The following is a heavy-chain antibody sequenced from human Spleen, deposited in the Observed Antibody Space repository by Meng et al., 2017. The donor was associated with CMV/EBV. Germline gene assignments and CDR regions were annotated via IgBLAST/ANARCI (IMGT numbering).Heavy chain of an antibody. J-gene: IGHJ5*02. CDR3: ARANLLNIPYGDYLLGHNWFDP. CDR2: IYHSGST. CDR1: GYSISSGYY. D-gene: IGHD4-17*01. V-gene: IGHV4-38-2*02. Sequence: GSLRLSCTVSGYSISSGYYWGWIRQPPGKGLEWIGSIYHSGSTYYNPSLKSRVTISVDTSKNQFSLKLSSVTAADTAVYYCARANLLNIPYGDYLLGHNWFDPWGQGTLVTVSS.